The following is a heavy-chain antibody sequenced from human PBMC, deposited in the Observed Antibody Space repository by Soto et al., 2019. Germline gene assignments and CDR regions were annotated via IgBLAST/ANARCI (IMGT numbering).Heavy chain of an antibody. CDR2: INQDATRQ. J-gene: IGHJ3*02. Sequence: LRLSWAASGFTFSSYWMSWVRQAPGRGLEWVANINQDATRQSFVDSVKGRFTISRDNAKNSLYLQMNSLRAEDTAVYYCARADYDFWSGYYGAFDIWGQGTMVTVSS. V-gene: IGHV3-7*01. CDR3: ARADYDFWSGYYGAFDI. CDR1: GFTFSSYW. D-gene: IGHD3-3*01.